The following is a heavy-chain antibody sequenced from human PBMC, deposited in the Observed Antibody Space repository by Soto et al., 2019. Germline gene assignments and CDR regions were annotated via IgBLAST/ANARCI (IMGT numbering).Heavy chain of an antibody. D-gene: IGHD2-8*01. CDR3: ARDLSRHCTTPKCSAYYGMDV. V-gene: IGHV1-18*01. Sequence: GASVKVPCKASGYTFTNYGISWVRQAPGQGLEWMGWISVYNGDTTYTQKFQGRVTLTTDTSTSTAYMELRSLRSDDTAVYYCARDLSRHCTTPKCSAYYGMDVWGQGTTVIVSS. J-gene: IGHJ6*02. CDR1: GYTFTNYG. CDR2: ISVYNGDT.